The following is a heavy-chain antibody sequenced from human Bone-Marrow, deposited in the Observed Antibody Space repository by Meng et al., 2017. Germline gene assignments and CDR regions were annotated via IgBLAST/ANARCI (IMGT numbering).Heavy chain of an antibody. V-gene: IGHV1-2*02. CDR3: ARDGGSEYYDILTGYYN. J-gene: IGHJ4*02. CDR2: INPNSGGT. Sequence: ASVKVSCKASGYTFTGYYMHWVRQAPGQGLEWMGWINPNSGGTNYAQKFQGRVTMTRDTSISTAYMELSRLRSDDTAVYYCARDGGSEYYDILTGYYNWGQGTLVTVPQ. CDR1: GYTFTGYY. D-gene: IGHD3-9*01.